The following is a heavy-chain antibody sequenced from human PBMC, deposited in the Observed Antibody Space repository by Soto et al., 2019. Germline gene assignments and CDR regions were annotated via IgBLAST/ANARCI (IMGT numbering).Heavy chain of an antibody. CDR3: AKMDFGAKIDY. CDR2: ISYDGSNK. CDR1: GFTFSSYG. D-gene: IGHD3-3*01. Sequence: PGGSLRLSCAASGFTFSSYGMHWVRQAPGKGLEWVAVISYDGSNKYYADSVKGRFTISRDNSKNTLYLQMNSLRAEDTAVYYCAKMDFGAKIDYWGQGTLVTVSS. J-gene: IGHJ4*02. V-gene: IGHV3-30*18.